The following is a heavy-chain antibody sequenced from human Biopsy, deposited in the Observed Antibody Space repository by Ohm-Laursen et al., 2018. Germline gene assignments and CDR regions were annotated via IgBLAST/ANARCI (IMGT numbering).Heavy chain of an antibody. CDR2: MIPSSGKT. CDR1: GYSFTKYY. J-gene: IGHJ5*02. Sequence: ASVKVSCNASGYSFTKYYINWVRQARGQGLDWMGWMIPSSGKTGYAQRFRGRVTLTMYTSISTAYMELSGLRSEDTAVYFCARGYPRRVSIFEASIYWFDTWGQGTLVTVSS. V-gene: IGHV1-8*01. CDR3: ARGYPRRVSIFEASIYWFDT. D-gene: IGHD6-6*01.